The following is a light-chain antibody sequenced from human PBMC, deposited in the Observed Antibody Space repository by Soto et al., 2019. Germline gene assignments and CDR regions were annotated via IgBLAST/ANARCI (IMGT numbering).Light chain of an antibody. CDR3: QQYNSYSYTWT. Sequence: DIQMTQSPSTLSASVGDRVTITCRASQSISSWLAWYQQKPGKAPKLLIYDASSLESGVPSRFSGSGSGTEFPLTISSLQPDDFATYYCQQYNSYSYTWTFGQGTKVEIK. J-gene: IGKJ1*01. CDR1: QSISSW. V-gene: IGKV1-5*01. CDR2: DAS.